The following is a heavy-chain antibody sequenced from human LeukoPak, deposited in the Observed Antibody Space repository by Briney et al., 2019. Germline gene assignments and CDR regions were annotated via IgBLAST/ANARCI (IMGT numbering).Heavy chain of an antibody. D-gene: IGHD5-24*01. CDR1: GYTFNTYG. J-gene: IGHJ3*02. CDR3: ARIRDGYNDAYDI. CDR2: ISGYNGKT. Sequence: ASVKVSCKASGYTFNTYGITWVRQAPGQGLEWMGWISGYNGKTKYAQNLQDRVTMTRDTSTSTVYMGLSSLRSEDTAVYYCARIRDGYNDAYDIWGQGTMVTVSS. V-gene: IGHV1-18*01.